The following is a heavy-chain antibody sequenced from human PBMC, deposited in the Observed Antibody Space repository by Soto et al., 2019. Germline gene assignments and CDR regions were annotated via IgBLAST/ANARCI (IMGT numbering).Heavy chain of an antibody. CDR3: AKDYLRWAQS. Sequence: EVQLLESGGGLEQPGGSLRLSCAASGFTFSDYGMSWVRQAPGKGLEWVSAISGRGSTFYADSVKGRFTISRDNSKNTLYLQMNSLRAEDTAVYYCAKDYLRWAQSWGQGTLVTVSS. CDR2: ISGRGST. V-gene: IGHV3-23*01. J-gene: IGHJ5*02. CDR1: GFTFSDYG. D-gene: IGHD1-26*01.